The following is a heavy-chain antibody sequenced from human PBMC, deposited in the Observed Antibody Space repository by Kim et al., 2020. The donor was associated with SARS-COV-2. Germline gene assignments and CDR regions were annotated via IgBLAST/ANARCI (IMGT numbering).Heavy chain of an antibody. CDR3: ARGLVGANSYYFDY. V-gene: IGHV4-4*02. Sequence: NPALQSRVTRSIHKSKNQFSLKLSSVTAADTAVYYCARGLVGANSYYFDYWGQGTLVTVSS. D-gene: IGHD1-26*01. J-gene: IGHJ4*02.